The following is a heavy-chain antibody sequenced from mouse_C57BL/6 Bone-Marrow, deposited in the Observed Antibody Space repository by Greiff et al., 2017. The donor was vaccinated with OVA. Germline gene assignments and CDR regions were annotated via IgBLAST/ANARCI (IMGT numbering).Heavy chain of an antibody. J-gene: IGHJ2*01. CDR1: GYTFTDYE. CDR2: IDPETGGT. Sequence: VQLQQSGAELVRPGASVTLSCKASGYTFTDYEMHWVKPTPVNGLEWIGAIDPETGGTAYNQKFQGKAILTADKSSSTAYMELRSRTSEDAAVYYCTRSYSNYGDFDYWGQGTTLTVSS. V-gene: IGHV1-15*01. CDR3: TRSYSNYGDFDY. D-gene: IGHD2-5*01.